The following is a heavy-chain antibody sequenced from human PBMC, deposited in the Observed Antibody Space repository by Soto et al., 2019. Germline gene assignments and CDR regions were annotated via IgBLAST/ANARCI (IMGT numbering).Heavy chain of an antibody. CDR1: GSSISSSGYY. CDR2: LYYNVGT. CDR3: ARLPSRHWVDL. V-gene: IGHV4-39*01. Sequence: SATLSLTCTVSGSSISSSGYYWGWIRQPPGRGLEWIGSLYYNVGTYYNPSLKSRVTISADTSANQFSLMVNSVTAADTAIYYCARLPSRHWVDLWGQGTAVTVSS. J-gene: IGHJ5*02.